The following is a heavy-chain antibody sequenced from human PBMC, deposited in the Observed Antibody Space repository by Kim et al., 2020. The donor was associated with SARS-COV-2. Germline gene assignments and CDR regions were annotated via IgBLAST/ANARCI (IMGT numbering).Heavy chain of an antibody. CDR3: ARLAGSHCRSSDCSVDF. D-gene: IGHD2-2*01. Sequence: SVKVSCKASGGSFSTTAFSWVRQAPGQGLQWMGGILPTLGTPDHAHNFQGRLTITADESTTTIYMNLNSLRSDDTAVYFCARLAGSHCRSSDCSVDFWGQGTLVIVSS. V-gene: IGHV1-69*13. J-gene: IGHJ4*02. CDR1: GGSFSTTA. CDR2: ILPTLGTP.